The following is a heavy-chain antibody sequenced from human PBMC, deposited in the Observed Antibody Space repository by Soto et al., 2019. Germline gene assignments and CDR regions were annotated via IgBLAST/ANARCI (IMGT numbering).Heavy chain of an antibody. V-gene: IGHV3-7*01. CDR2: IKQDGSEK. CDR3: ATYYDSSGYYYHFQH. CDR1: GFTFSSYW. Sequence: GGSLRLSCAASGFTFSSYWMSWVRQAPGKGLEWVANIKQDGSEKYYVDSVKGRFTISRDNAKNSLYLQMNSLRAEDTAVYYCATYYDSSGYYYHFQHWGQGTLVTVSS. J-gene: IGHJ1*01. D-gene: IGHD3-22*01.